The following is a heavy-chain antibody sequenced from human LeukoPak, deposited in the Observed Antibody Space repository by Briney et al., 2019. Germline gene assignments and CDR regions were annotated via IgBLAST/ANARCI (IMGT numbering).Heavy chain of an antibody. V-gene: IGHV4-59*01. J-gene: IGHJ4*02. CDR3: ARSKGWYDSPYYFDY. Sequence: SETLSLTCTVSGGSISSYYWSWIRQPPGKGLEWIGYIYYSGSTNYNPSLKSRVTISVDTSKNQFSLKLSSVTAADTAVYYCARSKGWYDSPYYFDYWGQGTLVTVSS. CDR2: IYYSGST. D-gene: IGHD6-19*01. CDR1: GGSISSYY.